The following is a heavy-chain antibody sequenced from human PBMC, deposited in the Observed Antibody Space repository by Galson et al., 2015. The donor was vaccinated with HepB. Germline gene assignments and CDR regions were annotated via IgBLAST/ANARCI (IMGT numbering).Heavy chain of an antibody. V-gene: IGHV3-11*06. CDR3: ARDPLMTCWFDP. CDR2: ISSSSSYT. D-gene: IGHD3-16*01. Sequence: SLRLSCAASGYTFSAYYMSWIRQAPGKGLEWVSYISSSSSYTNYADSVKGRFTISRDNAKNSLYLQMNSLRAEDTAVYYCARDPLMTCWFDPWGQGTLVTVSS. CDR1: GYTFSAYY. J-gene: IGHJ5*02.